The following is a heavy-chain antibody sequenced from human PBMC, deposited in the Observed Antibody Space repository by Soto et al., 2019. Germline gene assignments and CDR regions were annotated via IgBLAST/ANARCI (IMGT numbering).Heavy chain of an antibody. CDR1: GGSISSYY. J-gene: IGHJ4*02. D-gene: IGHD5-18*01. V-gene: IGHV4-59*01. CDR3: ASGFSYGYVDY. Sequence: SETLSLTCSVSGGSISSYYWSWIRQPPGKGLEWIGCIYYSGSTNYNPSLKSRVTISVDTSKNQFSLKLNSVTAADTAVYYCASGFSYGYVDYWGQGTMVTVSS. CDR2: IYYSGST.